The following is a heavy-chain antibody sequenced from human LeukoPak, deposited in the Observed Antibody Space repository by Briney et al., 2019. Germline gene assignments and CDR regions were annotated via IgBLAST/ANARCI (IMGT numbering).Heavy chain of an antibody. CDR1: GFTFSSYG. Sequence: GRSLRLSCAASGFTFSSYGMHWVRQAPGKGLEWVAVIWYDGSNKYYADSVKGRFTISRDNSKNTLYLQMNSLGAEDTAVYYCARVGTVPTNLGMVHWFAPWGQGTRVTVSS. J-gene: IGHJ5*02. CDR3: ARVGTVPTNLGMVHWFAP. CDR2: IWYDGSNK. V-gene: IGHV3-33*01. D-gene: IGHD4-17*01.